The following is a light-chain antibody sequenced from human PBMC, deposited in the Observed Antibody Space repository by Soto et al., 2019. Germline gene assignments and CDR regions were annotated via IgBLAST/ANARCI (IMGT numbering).Light chain of an antibody. V-gene: IGKV3-20*01. J-gene: IGKJ2*01. CDR3: HQYEGSPPYT. Sequence: EIVLTQSPGTLSLSPGDRATLSCRASQIVAITSFAWYQQSPGQAPRLLIYAASTRASDVPDRLSGSGSGTDFTLSISRLEPEDFAVYYCHQYEGSPPYTFGQGTSLQIK. CDR2: AAS. CDR1: QIVAITS.